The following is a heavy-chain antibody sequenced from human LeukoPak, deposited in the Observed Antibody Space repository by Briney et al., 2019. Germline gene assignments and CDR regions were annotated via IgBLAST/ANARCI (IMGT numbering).Heavy chain of an antibody. Sequence: GASVKVSCKASGGTFSNYALSWVRQAPGQGLEWMGGIIVILGIADYAQKFQGRVTITADKSTTTVYMELSSLRSQDTAVYYCARDGMRRGVIDYSGMDVWGQGTTVTVSS. D-gene: IGHD3-10*01. J-gene: IGHJ6*02. V-gene: IGHV1-69*04. CDR3: ARDGMRRGVIDYSGMDV. CDR1: GGTFSNYA. CDR2: IIVILGIA.